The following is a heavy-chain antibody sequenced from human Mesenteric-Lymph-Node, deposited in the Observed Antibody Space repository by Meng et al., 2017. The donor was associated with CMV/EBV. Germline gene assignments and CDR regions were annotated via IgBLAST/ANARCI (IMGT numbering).Heavy chain of an antibody. Sequence: SSRCFWGWIRQPPGKGLEWIGTIYYSETTYYNPSLKSRVTISVDTSKNQFSLHLTSLTAADSAVYYCARQLGTVVVPATRPLNWFDPWGQGSLVTVSS. CDR3: ARQLGTVVVPATRPLNWFDP. V-gene: IGHV4-39*01. J-gene: IGHJ5*02. D-gene: IGHD2-2*02. CDR1: SSRCF. CDR2: IYYSETT.